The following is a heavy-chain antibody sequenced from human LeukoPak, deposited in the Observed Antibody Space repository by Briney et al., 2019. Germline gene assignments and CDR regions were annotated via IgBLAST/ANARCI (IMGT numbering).Heavy chain of an antibody. V-gene: IGHV4-30-4*01. D-gene: IGHD1-26*01. Sequence: SQTLSLTCTVSVGSISSVDYCWGWVRHPPGRGLEWVAYIYYRGSTYYIRSLKSRVTMSVDTSNNQFPLKLSSVTAADTAVYYCATSIVGLTYAEHFQHWGQGTLVTVSS. CDR3: ATSIVGLTYAEHFQH. CDR2: IYYRGST. J-gene: IGHJ1*01. CDR1: VGSISSVDYC.